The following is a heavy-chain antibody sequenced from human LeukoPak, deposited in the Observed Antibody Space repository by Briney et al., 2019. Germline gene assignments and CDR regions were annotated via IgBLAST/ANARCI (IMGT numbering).Heavy chain of an antibody. Sequence: PGGSLRLSSAASGFTFSSYWMTWVRQAPGKGLEWVAIIKQAASETYYVGSVKGRFTISRDNAKNSLYLQMSSLRADDTAVYYCARYYCGTSTTCYMFDFWGQGTLVTVSS. J-gene: IGHJ4*02. CDR3: ARYYCGTSTTCYMFDF. CDR2: IKQAASET. D-gene: IGHD2-2*01. V-gene: IGHV3-7*01. CDR1: GFTFSSYW.